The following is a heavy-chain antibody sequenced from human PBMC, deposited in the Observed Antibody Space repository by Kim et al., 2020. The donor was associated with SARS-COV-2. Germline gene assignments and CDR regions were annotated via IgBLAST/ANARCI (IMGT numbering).Heavy chain of an antibody. CDR1: GFTFSDNY. CDR2: ITSEGTT. CDR3: ARPRRTNWGGYYCMDV. V-gene: IGHV3-11*01. Sequence: GGSLRLSCAASGFTFSDNYMAWVRQAPGKGLEWISDITSEGTTKYSDSVRGRFITSRDNAKNSLYLQMNTLRAEDTAVYYCARPRRTNWGGYYCMDVWG. D-gene: IGHD7-27*01. J-gene: IGHJ6*03.